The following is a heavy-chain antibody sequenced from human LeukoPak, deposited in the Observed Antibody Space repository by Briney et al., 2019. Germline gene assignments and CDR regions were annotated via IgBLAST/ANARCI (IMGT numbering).Heavy chain of an antibody. Sequence: PSQTLSLTRTVSGGSISSGSYYWSWIRQPAGKGLEWIGRIYTSGSTNYNPSLKSRVTISVDTSKNQFSLKLSSVTAADTAVYYCARGMGYCSGGSCLGYYFDYWGQGTLVTVSS. CDR1: GGSISSGSYY. V-gene: IGHV4-61*02. J-gene: IGHJ4*02. CDR3: ARGMGYCSGGSCLGYYFDY. D-gene: IGHD2-15*01. CDR2: IYTSGST.